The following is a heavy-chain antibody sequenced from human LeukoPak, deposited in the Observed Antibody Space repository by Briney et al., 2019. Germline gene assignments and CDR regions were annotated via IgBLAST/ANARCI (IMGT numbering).Heavy chain of an antibody. CDR1: GFTVSSNY. V-gene: IGHV3-53*01. D-gene: IGHD4-17*01. CDR3: ARVPTTVTTVYFDY. CDR2: IYSGGST. Sequence: GGSLRLSCAASGFTVSSNYMSWVRQAPGKGLEWVSVIYSGGSTYYADSVEGRFTISRDNSKNTLYLQMNSLRAEDTAVHYCARVPTTVTTVYFDYWGQGTLVTVSS. J-gene: IGHJ4*02.